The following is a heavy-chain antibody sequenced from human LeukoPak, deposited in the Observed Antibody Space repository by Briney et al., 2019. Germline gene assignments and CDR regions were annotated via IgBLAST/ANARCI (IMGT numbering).Heavy chain of an antibody. J-gene: IGHJ4*02. CDR2: ISGSGGST. D-gene: IGHD2-2*01. Sequence: GGSLRLSCAASGFTFSSYAMSWVRQAPGKGLEWVSAISGSGGSTYYADSVKGRFTISRDNSKNTLYLQMNSLRAEDTAVYYCAKGALLGYCSSTSCYEGYWGQGTLVTVSS. V-gene: IGHV3-23*01. CDR1: GFTFSSYA. CDR3: AKGALLGYCSSTSCYEGY.